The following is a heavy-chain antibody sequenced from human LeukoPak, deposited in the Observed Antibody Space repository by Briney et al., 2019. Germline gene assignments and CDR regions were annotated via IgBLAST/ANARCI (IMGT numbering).Heavy chain of an antibody. D-gene: IGHD4/OR15-4a*01. CDR3: AAAPVL. CDR2: IQPDGSVS. Sequence: GGSLRLSCAASEFTFSRYWTRWVRQARGKGLEWVANIQPDGSVSHYVASVKGRFTISRHNAKNSLFLQMNSLRVEDTGVYYCAAAPVLWGQGTLVSVSS. CDR1: EFTFSRYW. V-gene: IGHV3-7*01. J-gene: IGHJ4*02.